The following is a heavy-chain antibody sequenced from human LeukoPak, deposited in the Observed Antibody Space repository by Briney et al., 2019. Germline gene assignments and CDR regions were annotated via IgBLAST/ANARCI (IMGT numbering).Heavy chain of an antibody. V-gene: IGHV1-69*13. CDR2: IIPIFGTA. CDR1: GGTFISYA. D-gene: IGHD4-17*01. Sequence: ASVKVSCKASGGTFISYAISWVRQAPGQGLEWMGGIIPIFGTANYAQKFQGRVTITADESTSTAYMELSSLRSDDTAVYYCARDRRDCGDYVELDWYFDLWGRGTLVTVSS. CDR3: ARDRRDCGDYVELDWYFDL. J-gene: IGHJ2*01.